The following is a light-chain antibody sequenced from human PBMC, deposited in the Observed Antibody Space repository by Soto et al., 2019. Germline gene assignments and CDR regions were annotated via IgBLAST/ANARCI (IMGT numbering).Light chain of an antibody. V-gene: IGKV3-11*01. J-gene: IGKJ5*01. CDR3: QQRSNWPPIT. Sequence: EIVLTQSPAILSLSPGERATLSCRASQSVSTYLGWYQQKPGQAPRLLIYDASNRATGIPARFSGSGSGTDFTLTISRLEPEDFAVYFCQQRSNWPPITFGQGTRLEIK. CDR1: QSVSTY. CDR2: DAS.